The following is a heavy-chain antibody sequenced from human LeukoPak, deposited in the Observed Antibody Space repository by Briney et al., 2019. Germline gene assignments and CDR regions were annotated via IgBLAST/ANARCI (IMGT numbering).Heavy chain of an antibody. D-gene: IGHD1-7*01. CDR2: INHSGST. CDR1: GGSFSGYY. J-gene: IGHJ4*02. V-gene: IGHV4-34*01. Sequence: KPSETLSLTCAVYGGSFSGYYWSWIRQPPGKGLEWIGEINHSGSTNYNPSLKSRVTISVDTSKNQFSLELSSVTAADTAVYYCARRPRYNWNYGHWGQGTLVTVSS. CDR3: ARRPRYNWNYGH.